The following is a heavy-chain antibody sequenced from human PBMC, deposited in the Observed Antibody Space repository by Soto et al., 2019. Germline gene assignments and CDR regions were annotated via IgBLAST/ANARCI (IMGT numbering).Heavy chain of an antibody. V-gene: IGHV3-33*01. D-gene: IGHD3-10*01. J-gene: IGHJ4*02. Sequence: QVQLVESGGGVVQPGRSLRLSCAASGFTFSSYGMHWVRQAPGKGLEWVAVIWYDGSNKYYADSVKGRFTISRDNSKNTLYLQMNSLRAEDTAVYSCAREYGSGSYASFDYWGQGTLVTVSS. CDR2: IWYDGSNK. CDR1: GFTFSSYG. CDR3: AREYGSGSYASFDY.